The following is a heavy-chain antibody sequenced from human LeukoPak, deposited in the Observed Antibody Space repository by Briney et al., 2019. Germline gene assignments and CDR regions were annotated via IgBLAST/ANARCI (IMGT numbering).Heavy chain of an antibody. J-gene: IGHJ6*03. Sequence: GRSLRLSCAASGFTFSSYGMHWVRQAPGKGLEWVAVIWYDGSNKYYADSVKGRFTISRDNSKNTLYLQTNSLRAEDTAVYYCAKDQPRYCSSTSCSYMDVWGKGTTVTVSS. CDR3: AKDQPRYCSSTSCSYMDV. CDR1: GFTFSSYG. D-gene: IGHD2-2*01. CDR2: IWYDGSNK. V-gene: IGHV3-33*06.